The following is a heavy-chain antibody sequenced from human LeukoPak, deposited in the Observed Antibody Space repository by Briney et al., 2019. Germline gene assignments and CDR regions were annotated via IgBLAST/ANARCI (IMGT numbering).Heavy chain of an antibody. J-gene: IGHJ4*02. CDR1: GFTFGSYG. D-gene: IGHD4-17*01. Sequence: GGSLRLSCAASGFTFGSYGMHWVRQAPGKGLEWVAVISYDGSNKYYADSVKDRFTISRDNSKNTLYLQMNSLRAEDTAVYYCAKDLNLDLDYGGNSPSFDYWGQGTLVTVSS. CDR2: ISYDGSNK. V-gene: IGHV3-30*18. CDR3: AKDLNLDLDYGGNSPSFDY.